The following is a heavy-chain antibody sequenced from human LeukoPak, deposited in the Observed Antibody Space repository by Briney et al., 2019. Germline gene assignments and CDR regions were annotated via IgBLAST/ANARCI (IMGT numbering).Heavy chain of an antibody. CDR3: TREFWSGYYFDY. CDR2: IRSKAYGGTT. J-gene: IGHJ4*02. Sequence: GGSLRLSCTASGFTFGDYAMSWVRQAPGKGLEWVGFIRSKAYGGTTEYAASVKGRFTISRDDSKSIAYLQMNSLKTEDTAVYYCTREFWSGYYFDYWGQGTLVTVSS. CDR1: GFTFGDYA. D-gene: IGHD3-3*01. V-gene: IGHV3-49*04.